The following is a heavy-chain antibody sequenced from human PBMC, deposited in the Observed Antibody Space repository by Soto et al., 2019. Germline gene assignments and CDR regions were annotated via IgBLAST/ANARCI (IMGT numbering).Heavy chain of an antibody. V-gene: IGHV1-69*13. CDR1: GGTFSSYA. J-gene: IGHJ6*02. D-gene: IGHD2-2*01. CDR3: ARAGGYCSSTSCYSDYYGMDV. CDR2: IIPIFGTA. Sequence: SVKVSCKASGGTFSSYAISWVRQAPGQGLEWMGGIIPIFGTANYAQKFQGRVTITADESTSTAYMELSSLRSEDTAVYYCARAGGYCSSTSCYSDYYGMDVWGQGTTVTVSS.